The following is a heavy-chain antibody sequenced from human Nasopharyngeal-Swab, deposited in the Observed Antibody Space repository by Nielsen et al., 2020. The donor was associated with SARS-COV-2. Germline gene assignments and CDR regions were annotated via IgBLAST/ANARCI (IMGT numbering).Heavy chain of an antibody. J-gene: IGHJ4*02. CDR1: GYTFTSYA. CDR2: INTNTGNP. CDR3: ARGDIVATIDWGVHFDY. D-gene: IGHD5-12*01. Sequence: ASVKVSCKASGYTFTSYAMNWVRQAPGQGLEWMGWINTNTGNPTYAKGFTGRFVFSLDTSVSTAYLQISSLKAEDTAVYYCARGDIVATIDWGVHFDYWGQGTLVTVSS. V-gene: IGHV7-4-1*02.